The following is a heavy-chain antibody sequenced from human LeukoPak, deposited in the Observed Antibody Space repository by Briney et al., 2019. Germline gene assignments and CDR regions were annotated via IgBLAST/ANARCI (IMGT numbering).Heavy chain of an antibody. Sequence: GGSLRLSCAASGFTVRSNYMSGVRQAPGKGLEWVSVIYSGCSTYYADSVKGRFTISRDNSKNTLYLQMNSLRAEDTAVYYCATPRVGATPSTYYGMAVCGEPSSVTVSS. CDR3: ATPRVGATPSTYYGMAV. J-gene: IGHJ6*01. V-gene: IGHV3-53*01. CDR1: GFTVRSNY. CDR2: IYSGCST. D-gene: IGHD1-26*01.